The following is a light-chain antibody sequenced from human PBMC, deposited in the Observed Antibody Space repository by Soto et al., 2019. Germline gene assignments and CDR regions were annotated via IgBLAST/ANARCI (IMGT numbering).Light chain of an antibody. CDR3: NSFRVSHLYV. CDR2: EVT. Sequence: QSALTQPASVSGSPGQTITISCTGTSSDIGGYNAVSWYQYHPGKAPKLIIYEVTHRPSGVSDRFSASKSGNTASLTISGLQAEDEADYYCNSFRVSHLYVFGTGTKSPS. V-gene: IGLV2-14*01. J-gene: IGLJ1*01. CDR1: SSDIGGYNA.